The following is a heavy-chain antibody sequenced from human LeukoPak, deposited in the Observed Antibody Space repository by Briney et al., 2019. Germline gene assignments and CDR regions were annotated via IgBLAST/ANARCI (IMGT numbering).Heavy chain of an antibody. D-gene: IGHD3-10*01. V-gene: IGHV1-8*01. Sequence: ASVKVSRKASGYTFTSYDINWVRQATGQGLEWMGWMNPNSGNTGYAQKFQGRVTMTRNTSISTAYMELSSLRSEDTAVYYCARSLITMVRGVIGYWGQGTLVTVSS. CDR3: ARSLITMVRGVIGY. J-gene: IGHJ4*02. CDR2: MNPNSGNT. CDR1: GYTFTSYD.